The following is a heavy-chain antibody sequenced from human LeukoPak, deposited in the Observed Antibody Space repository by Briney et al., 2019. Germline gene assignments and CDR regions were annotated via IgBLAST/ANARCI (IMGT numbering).Heavy chain of an antibody. CDR3: ASCSGSYYYYGMDV. V-gene: IGHV3-21*01. J-gene: IGHJ6*02. Sequence: GGSLRLSCAASGFTFSSYSMNWVRQAPGKGLEWVSSISSSSSYIYYADSVKGRFTISRDNSKNTLYLQMNSLRAEDTAVYYCASCSGSYYYYGMDVWGQGTTVTVSS. D-gene: IGHD1-26*01. CDR2: ISSSSSYI. CDR1: GFTFSSYS.